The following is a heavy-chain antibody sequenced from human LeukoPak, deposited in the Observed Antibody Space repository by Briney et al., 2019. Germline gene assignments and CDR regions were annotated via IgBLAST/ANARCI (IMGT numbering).Heavy chain of an antibody. D-gene: IGHD3-10*01. J-gene: IGHJ4*02. Sequence: SQTLFLTCTVSGGSISSGSYYWSWIRQPAGKGLEWIGRIYTSGSTNYNPSLKSRVTISVDTSKNQFSLKLSSVTAADTAVYYCARVKSMVSDYWGQGTLVTVSS. CDR1: GGSISSGSYY. CDR2: IYTSGST. CDR3: ARVKSMVSDY. V-gene: IGHV4-61*02.